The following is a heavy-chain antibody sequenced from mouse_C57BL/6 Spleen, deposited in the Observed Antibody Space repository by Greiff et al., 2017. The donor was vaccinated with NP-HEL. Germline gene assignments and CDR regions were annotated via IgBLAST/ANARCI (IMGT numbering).Heavy chain of an antibody. CDR1: GFSLTSYG. CDR3: AKNWGYYDYDAGNYYAMDY. D-gene: IGHD2-4*01. Sequence: VQRVESGPGLVQPSQSLSITCTVSGFSLTSYGVHWVRQSPGKGLEWLGVIWRGGSTDYNAAFMSRLSITKDNSKSQVFFKMNSLQADDTAIYYCAKNWGYYDYDAGNYYAMDYWGQGTSVTVSS. CDR2: IWRGGST. V-gene: IGHV2-5*01. J-gene: IGHJ4*01.